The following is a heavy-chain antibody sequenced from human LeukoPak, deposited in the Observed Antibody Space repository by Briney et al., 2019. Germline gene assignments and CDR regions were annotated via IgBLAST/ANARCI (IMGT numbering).Heavy chain of an antibody. J-gene: IGHJ4*02. CDR3: ASGRCTNGVCYKGYY. D-gene: IGHD2-8*01. Sequence: GGSLRLSCAASGFTFSSYSMNWVRQAPGKRLEWVSSISSSSSYIYYADSVKGRFTISRDNAKNSLYLQMNSLRAEDTAVYYCASGRCTNGVCYKGYYWGQGTLVTVSS. CDR2: ISSSSSYI. CDR1: GFTFSSYS. V-gene: IGHV3-21*01.